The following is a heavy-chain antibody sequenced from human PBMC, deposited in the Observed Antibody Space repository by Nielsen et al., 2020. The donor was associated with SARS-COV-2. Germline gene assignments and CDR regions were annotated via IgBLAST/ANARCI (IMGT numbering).Heavy chain of an antibody. Sequence: ASVQVSCKASGYSFNTYGITWVRQAPGQGLEWMGWISAYNGNANYGQKFQGRLTMTTDTSTTTAYMELKSLRSDDTAVYYCAREYIVVVPAAKAYYYGMDVWGQGTTVTVSS. V-gene: IGHV1-18*01. D-gene: IGHD2-2*01. J-gene: IGHJ6*02. CDR3: AREYIVVVPAAKAYYYGMDV. CDR2: ISAYNGNA. CDR1: GYSFNTYG.